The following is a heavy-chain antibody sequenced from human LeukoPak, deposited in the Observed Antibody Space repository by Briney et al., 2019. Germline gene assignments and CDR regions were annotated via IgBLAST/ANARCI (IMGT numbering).Heavy chain of an antibody. V-gene: IGHV3-23*02. CDR1: GFAFSNYG. Sequence: PGGSLRLSCAASGFAFSNYGMNWVRQAPGKGLEWVSGITGGGDTTFYGESVKGRFTIPRDNHKNTLYLQVSSLRAEDTAVYYCAKGYYYYYYMDVWGKGTTVTVSS. CDR3: AKGYYYYYYMDV. CDR2: ITGGGDTT. J-gene: IGHJ6*03.